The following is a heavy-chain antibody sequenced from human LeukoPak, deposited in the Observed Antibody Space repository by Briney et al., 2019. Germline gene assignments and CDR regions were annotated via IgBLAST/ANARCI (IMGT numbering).Heavy chain of an antibody. CDR1: GFSFTSYW. D-gene: IGHD3-16*01. J-gene: IGHJ4*02. V-gene: IGHV5-51*01. CDR2: IYPADSDT. Sequence: GESLKISCKGSGFSFTSYWIGWVRQMPGKGLEYMGIIYPADSDTRYSPSFQGQVTISADKSISTAYLQWSSLKASDTAMYYCARPGQLGEYTPYYFDFWGQGALVTVSS. CDR3: ARPGQLGEYTPYYFDF.